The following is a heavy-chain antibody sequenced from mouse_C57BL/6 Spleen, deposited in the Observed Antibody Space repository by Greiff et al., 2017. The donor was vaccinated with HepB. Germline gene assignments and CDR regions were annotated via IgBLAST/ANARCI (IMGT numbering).Heavy chain of an antibody. D-gene: IGHD1-1*01. J-gene: IGHJ2*01. CDR3: ARLLSYYGSSYYFDY. CDR1: GYTFTSYW. Sequence: QVQLKQPGAELVRPGSSVKLSCKASGYTFTSYWMHWVKQRPIQGLEWIGNIDPSDSETHYNQKFKDKATLTVDKSSSTAYMQLSSLTSEDSAVYYCARLLSYYGSSYYFDYWGQGTTLTVSS. V-gene: IGHV1-52*01. CDR2: IDPSDSET.